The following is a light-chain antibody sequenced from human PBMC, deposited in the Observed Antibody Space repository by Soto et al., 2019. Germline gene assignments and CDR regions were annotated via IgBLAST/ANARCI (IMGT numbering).Light chain of an antibody. V-gene: IGKV1-27*01. CDR3: QQYNSYST. CDR2: GAS. CDR1: QDISYY. J-gene: IGKJ1*01. Sequence: DIQMTQSPSSLSASVGDRVTITCRANQDISYYLAWYQQKQGKVPKLLIYGASTLQSGVPSRFSGSGSGTDFTLTISSLQPEDIATYYCQQYNSYSTFGQGTKVEIK.